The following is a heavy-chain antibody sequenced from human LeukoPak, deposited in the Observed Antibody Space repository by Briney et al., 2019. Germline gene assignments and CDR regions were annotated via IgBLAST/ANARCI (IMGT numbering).Heavy chain of an antibody. CDR3: ARAYCSSTSCYTGNWFDP. J-gene: IGHJ5*02. CDR2: ISAYNGNT. V-gene: IGHV1-18*01. D-gene: IGHD2-2*02. CDR1: GYTFTSYG. Sequence: ASVKASCKASGYTFTSYGISWVRQAPGQGLEWMGWISAYNGNTNYAQKLQGRVTMTTDTSTSTAYMELRSLRSDDTAVYYCARAYCSSTSCYTGNWFDPWGQGTPVTVSS.